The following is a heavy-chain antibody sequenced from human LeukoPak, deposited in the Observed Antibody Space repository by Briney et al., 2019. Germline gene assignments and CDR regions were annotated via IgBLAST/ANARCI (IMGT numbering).Heavy chain of an antibody. CDR2: ISSSSSYI. CDR3: AKDMAAYYYASGNIDY. CDR1: GFTFDDYT. J-gene: IGHJ4*02. Sequence: PGGSLRLFCAASGFTFDDYTMHWVRQAPGEGLEWVSSISSSSSYIYYADSVKGRFTISRDNAKNSLYLQMNSLRAEDTALYYCAKDMAAYYYASGNIDYWGQGTLVTVSS. V-gene: IGHV3-21*04. D-gene: IGHD3-10*01.